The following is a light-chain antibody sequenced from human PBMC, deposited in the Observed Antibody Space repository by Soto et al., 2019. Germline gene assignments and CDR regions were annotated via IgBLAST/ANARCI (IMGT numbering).Light chain of an antibody. CDR1: QTVGSY. V-gene: IGKV3-11*01. J-gene: IGKJ3*01. CDR2: DAS. CDR3: QQRDSWPLT. Sequence: EIVLTQSPATLSLSPGERATLSCRASQTVGSYLAWYQQKPGQAPRLLIFDASNRATGIPARFSGHGSGTDFTLTISSLEPEDFEVYYCQQRDSWPLTFGPGTIVEIK.